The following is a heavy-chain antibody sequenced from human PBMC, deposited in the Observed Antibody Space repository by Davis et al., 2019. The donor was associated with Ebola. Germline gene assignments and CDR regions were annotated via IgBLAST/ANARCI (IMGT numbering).Heavy chain of an antibody. CDR3: AGIYGDYYYYYGMDV. CDR1: GYTFTSYD. D-gene: IGHD4-17*01. J-gene: IGHJ6*02. Sequence: ASVKVSCKASGYTFTSYDINWVRQATGQGLEWMGWMNPNSGNTGYAQKFQGRVTMTRNTSISTAYMELSSLRSEDTAAYYCAGIYGDYYYYYGMDVWGQGTTVTVSS. CDR2: MNPNSGNT. V-gene: IGHV1-8*01.